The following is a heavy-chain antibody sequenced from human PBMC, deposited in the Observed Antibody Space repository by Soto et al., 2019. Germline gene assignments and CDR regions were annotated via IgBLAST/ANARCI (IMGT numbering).Heavy chain of an antibody. J-gene: IGHJ6*02. CDR3: ARHVPYCSDTSHCAYGMDV. Sequence: QVQLQESGPGLVKPSETLSLTCTVSGGSISSYYWSWIRQPPGKGLEWIGYIYYSGSTNYNPSLTSRHTTSVDPSKNQSSLKLSSVTAADTAVYYCARHVPYCSDTSHCAYGMDVWGQGTTVTVSS. D-gene: IGHD2-2*01. CDR1: GGSISSYY. CDR2: IYYSGST. V-gene: IGHV4-59*08.